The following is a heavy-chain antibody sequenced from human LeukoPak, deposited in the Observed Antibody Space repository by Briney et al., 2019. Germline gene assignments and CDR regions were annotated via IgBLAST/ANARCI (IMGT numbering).Heavy chain of an antibody. CDR2: INPNSGGS. V-gene: IGHV1-2*02. CDR3: ARDRVATAVRNHFHY. CDR1: GYSFSDFY. D-gene: IGHD1-14*01. J-gene: IGHJ4*02. Sequence: GASVRVSCMSSGYSFSDFYIHWVRQAPGQGVEWMGWINPNSGGSNSAQTFHGRVTMTRDTSISTAYMELSGLSSDDTAVYYCARDRVATAVRNHFHYWGQGTLVTVSS.